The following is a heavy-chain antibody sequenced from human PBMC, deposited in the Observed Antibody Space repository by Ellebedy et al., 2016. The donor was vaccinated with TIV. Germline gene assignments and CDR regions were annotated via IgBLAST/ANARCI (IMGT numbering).Heavy chain of an antibody. CDR2: ISSQGDDT. D-gene: IGHD3-16*01. CDR1: GFSFSDST. J-gene: IGHJ4*02. Sequence: GESLKISXSASGFSFSDSTMHWVRQAPGKGLEYLSAISSQGDDTYYADSVKGRFSISRNNSRNTLFLQMSSLRPEDTAVYYCAKHFGALPGSLHYWGQGTLVTVSS. CDR3: AKHFGALPGSLHY. V-gene: IGHV3-64D*06.